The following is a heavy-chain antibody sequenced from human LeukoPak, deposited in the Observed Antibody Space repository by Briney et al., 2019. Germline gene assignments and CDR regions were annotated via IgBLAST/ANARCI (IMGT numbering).Heavy chain of an antibody. CDR2: INWNGGST. V-gene: IGHV3-20*04. CDR3: AKDRHAPGRYCSSTSCFPFDS. D-gene: IGHD2-2*01. J-gene: IGHJ5*01. Sequence: GSLRLSCAASGFTFDDYGMSWVRQAPGKGLEWVCGINWNGGSTGYADSVKGRFTISRDNAKNSLYLQMNSLRAEDTAVYYCAKDRHAPGRYCSSTSCFPFDSWGQGTLVTVSS. CDR1: GFTFDDYG.